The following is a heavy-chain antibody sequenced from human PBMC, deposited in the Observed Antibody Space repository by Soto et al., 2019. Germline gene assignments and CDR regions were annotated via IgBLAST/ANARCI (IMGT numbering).Heavy chain of an antibody. CDR3: ARGDSTDCSNGVCYFFYKPETDV. V-gene: IGHV1-2*04. CDR2: INPKSGGT. J-gene: IGHJ6*02. CDR1: GYSFTDYH. D-gene: IGHD2-8*01. Sequence: ASVKVSCKASGYSFTDYHIHWVRQAPGQGLEWLGRINPKSGGTSTAQKFQGWVTMTTDTSISTASMELTRLTSDDTAIYYCARGDSTDCSNGVCYFFYKPETDVWG.